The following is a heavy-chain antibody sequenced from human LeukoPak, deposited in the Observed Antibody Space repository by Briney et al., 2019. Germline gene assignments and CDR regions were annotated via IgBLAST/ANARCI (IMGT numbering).Heavy chain of an antibody. CDR1: GFTFSNYN. Sequence: GGSLRLSCAAPGFTFSNYNLNWVRQAPGKGLEWVSYISTSSGTVFYADSVKGRFTISRDNAKNSLYLQMNSLRAEDTAVYYCARGGDPDYWGQGTLVTVSS. CDR3: ARGGDPDY. V-gene: IGHV3-48*04. D-gene: IGHD2-21*02. J-gene: IGHJ4*02. CDR2: ISTSSGTV.